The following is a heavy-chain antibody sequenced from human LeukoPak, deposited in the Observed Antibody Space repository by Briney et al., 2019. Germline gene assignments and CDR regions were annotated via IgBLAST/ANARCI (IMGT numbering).Heavy chain of an antibody. Sequence: GGSLRLSCAASGFVFSTYAIHWVRHVPGKGLEYVSGINGNGDYTDYANSVKGRFTISRDNFKNTVYLQMGSLRAEDMAVYYCARDLFSGAEMATLDYWGQGALVTVSS. CDR2: INGNGDYT. D-gene: IGHD5-24*01. J-gene: IGHJ4*02. CDR3: ARDLFSGAEMATLDY. CDR1: GFVFSTYA. V-gene: IGHV3-64*01.